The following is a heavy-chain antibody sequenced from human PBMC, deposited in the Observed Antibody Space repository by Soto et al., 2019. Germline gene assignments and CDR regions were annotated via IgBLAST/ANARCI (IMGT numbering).Heavy chain of an antibody. CDR1: GGSISSSGYY. CDR2: IYYSGST. Sequence: SETLSLTCTVSGGSISSSGYYWGWIRLPPGKGLEWIGSIYYSGSTYYNPSLKSRVTISVDTSKNQFSLKLSSVTAADTAVYYCASQGTYCGGDCSVFDYWGQGTLVTVSS. D-gene: IGHD2-21*02. V-gene: IGHV4-39*01. J-gene: IGHJ4*02. CDR3: ASQGTYCGGDCSVFDY.